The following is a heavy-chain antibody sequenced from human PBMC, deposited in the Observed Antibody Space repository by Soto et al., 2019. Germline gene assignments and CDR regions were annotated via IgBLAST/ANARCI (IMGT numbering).Heavy chain of an antibody. CDR2: INAGNGNT. J-gene: IGHJ4*02. D-gene: IGHD6-13*01. CDR1: GYTFTNYA. CDR3: ARDVAATGLDY. Sequence: GASGKVSCKASGYTFTNYAMHLGRQAPGQRLEWMGWINAGNGNTKYSQKFQGRVTITRDTSASTAYMELSSLRSEDTAVYYCARDVAATGLDYWGQGTLVTVSS. V-gene: IGHV1-3*01.